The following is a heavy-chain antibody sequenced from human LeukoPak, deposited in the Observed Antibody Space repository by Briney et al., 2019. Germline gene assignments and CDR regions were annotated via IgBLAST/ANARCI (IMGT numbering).Heavy chain of an antibody. CDR1: GGSISSGSHY. Sequence: SQTLSLTCTVSGGSISSGSHYWSWIRQPAGKGLEWIGRIYTSGSTNYNPSLKSRATIAVDTTKSQFSLKLSSETAADTAVYYCARDPSAVAAGWFDPWGQGTLVTVSS. J-gene: IGHJ5*02. CDR2: IYTSGST. CDR3: ARDPSAVAAGWFDP. V-gene: IGHV4-61*02. D-gene: IGHD6-19*01.